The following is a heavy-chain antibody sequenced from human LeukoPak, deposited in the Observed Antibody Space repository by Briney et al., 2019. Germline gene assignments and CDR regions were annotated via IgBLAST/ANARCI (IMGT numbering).Heavy chain of an antibody. CDR2: ISAYNGNT. D-gene: IGHD3-22*01. CDR3: ARDREYYHDSSGYYSYNWFDP. J-gene: IGHJ5*02. Sequence: ASVKVSCKASGYTFTSYGISWVRQAPGQGLEWMGWISAYNGNTNYAQKLQGRVTITADESTSTAYMELSSLRSEDTAVYYCARDREYYHDSSGYYSYNWFDPWGQGTLVTVSS. V-gene: IGHV1-18*01. CDR1: GYTFTSYG.